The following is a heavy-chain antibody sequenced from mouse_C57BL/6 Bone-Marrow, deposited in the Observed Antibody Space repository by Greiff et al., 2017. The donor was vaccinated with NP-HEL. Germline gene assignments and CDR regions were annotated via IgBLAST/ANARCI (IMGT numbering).Heavy chain of an antibody. CDR2: INSDGGST. V-gene: IGHV5-2*01. Sequence: DVKLVESGGGLVQPGESLKLSCESNEYEFPSHDMSWVRKTPEKRLELVAAINSDGGSTYYPDTMERRFIISRDNTKKTLYLQMSSLRSEDAALYYCARQSTVSYAMDYWGQGTSVTVSS. J-gene: IGHJ4*01. CDR1: EYEFPSHD. CDR3: ARQSTVSYAMDY. D-gene: IGHD1-1*01.